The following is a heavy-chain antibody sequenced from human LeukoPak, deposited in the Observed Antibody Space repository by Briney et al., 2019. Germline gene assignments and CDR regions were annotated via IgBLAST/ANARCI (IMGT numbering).Heavy chain of an antibody. CDR3: AKDTSPVAGVLGYFQH. V-gene: IGHV3-23*01. J-gene: IGHJ1*01. CDR2: ISGSGGST. D-gene: IGHD6-19*01. CDR1: GFTFSSYA. Sequence: QPGGSLRLSCLTSGFTFSSYAMSWVRQAPGKGLEWVSAISGSGGSTYYADSVKGRFTISRDNSKNTLYLQMNSLRAEDTAVYYCAKDTSPVAGVLGYFQHWGQGTLVTVSS.